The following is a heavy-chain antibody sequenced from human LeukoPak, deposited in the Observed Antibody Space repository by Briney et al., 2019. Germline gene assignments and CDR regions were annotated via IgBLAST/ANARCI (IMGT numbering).Heavy chain of an antibody. V-gene: IGHV3-33*08. D-gene: IGHD3-22*01. CDR1: GFTFSSYG. Sequence: GRSLRLSCAASGFTFSSYGMHWVRQAPGKGLEWVAVIWYDGSNKYYADSVKGRFTISRDNSKNTLYLQMNSLRAEDTAVYYCARDGTPYYYDSSGLSGYWGQGTLVTVSS. J-gene: IGHJ4*02. CDR2: IWYDGSNK. CDR3: ARDGTPYYYDSSGLSGY.